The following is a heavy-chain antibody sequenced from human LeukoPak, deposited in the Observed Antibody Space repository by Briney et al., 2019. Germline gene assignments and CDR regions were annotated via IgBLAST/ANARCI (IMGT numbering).Heavy chain of an antibody. V-gene: IGHV4-34*01. Sequence: SETLSLTCAVYGGSFSGYYWSWIRQPPGRGLEWIGEINHSGSTNYNPSLKSRVTISVDTSKNQFSLKLSSVTAADTAVYYCARRPPGVTPDYCGQGTLVTVSS. D-gene: IGHD2-21*02. CDR2: INHSGST. CDR3: ARRPPGVTPDY. J-gene: IGHJ4*02. CDR1: GGSFSGYY.